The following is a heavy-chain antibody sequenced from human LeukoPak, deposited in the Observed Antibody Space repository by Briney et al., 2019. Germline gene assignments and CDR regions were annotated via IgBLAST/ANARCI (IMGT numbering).Heavy chain of an antibody. CDR1: GYSFTNYW. Sequence: GESLKISCKGSGYSFTNYWIGWVRQLPGRGLEWMGIIYPGDSDTRYSPSFQGQVNISADNSISTAFLQLSSLKASDTAMYYCARHGSSSLPPGYWGQGTMVTVSS. CDR2: IYPGDSDT. V-gene: IGHV5-51*01. J-gene: IGHJ4*02. D-gene: IGHD6-6*01. CDR3: ARHGSSSLPPGY.